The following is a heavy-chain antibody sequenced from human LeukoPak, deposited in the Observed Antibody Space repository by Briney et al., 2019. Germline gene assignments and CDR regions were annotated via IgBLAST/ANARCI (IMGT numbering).Heavy chain of an antibody. V-gene: IGHV3-48*03. CDR3: ASDSYGAGLGFDI. Sequence: GGSLRLSCTASGFTFSSYEMNWVRQALGKGLEWVSYISSSGSTIYYADSVKGRFTISRDNAKNSLYLQMNSLRAEDTAVYYCASDSYGAGLGFDIWGQGTMVTVSS. CDR2: ISSSGSTI. J-gene: IGHJ3*02. D-gene: IGHD5-18*01. CDR1: GFTFSSYE.